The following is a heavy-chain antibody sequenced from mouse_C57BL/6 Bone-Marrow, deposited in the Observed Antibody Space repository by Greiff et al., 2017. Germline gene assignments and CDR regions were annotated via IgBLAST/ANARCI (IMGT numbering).Heavy chain of an antibody. Sequence: VQLQQPGAELVMPGASVKLSCKASGYTFTSYWMHWVKQRPGQGLEWIGEIDPSDSSTNYNQKFKGKSTLTVDKSSSTAYMQLSSLTSEDAAVDYCARGRGGYVDYWGQGTTLTVSS. V-gene: IGHV1-69*01. CDR2: IDPSDSST. CDR1: GYTFTSYW. J-gene: IGHJ2*01. CDR3: ARGRGGYVDY.